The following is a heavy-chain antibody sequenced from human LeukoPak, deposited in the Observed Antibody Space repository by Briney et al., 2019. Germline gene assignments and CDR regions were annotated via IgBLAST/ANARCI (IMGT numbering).Heavy chain of an antibody. D-gene: IGHD2-2*01. V-gene: IGHV1-2*02. CDR3: ARADCSSTSCYGVRIGAIDY. CDR1: GYTFTGYY. CDR2: INPNSSGT. J-gene: IGHJ4*02. Sequence: GASVKVSCKASGYTFTGYYMHWVRQAPGQGLEWMGWINPNSSGTNYAQKFQGRVTMTRDTSISTAYMELSRLRSDDTAVYYCARADCSSTSCYGVRIGAIDYWGQGTLVTVSP.